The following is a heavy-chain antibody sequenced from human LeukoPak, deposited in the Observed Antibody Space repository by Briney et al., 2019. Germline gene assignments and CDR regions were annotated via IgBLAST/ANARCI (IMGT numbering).Heavy chain of an antibody. D-gene: IGHD6-13*01. CDR1: GGSISSSNW. J-gene: IGHJ5*02. V-gene: IGHV4-4*02. CDR2: IYHSGST. CDR3: ARFGLQLVDNWFDP. Sequence: PSGTLSLTCAVFGGSISSSNWWSWVRQPPGKGLQWIGEIYHSGSTKYNPSLKSRVTISVDKSKNQFSLKVSSVTAADTAVYYCARFGLQLVDNWFDPWGQGTLVTVSS.